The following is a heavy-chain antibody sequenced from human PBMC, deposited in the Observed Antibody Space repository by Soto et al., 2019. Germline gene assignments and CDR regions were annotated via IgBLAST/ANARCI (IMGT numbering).Heavy chain of an antibody. V-gene: IGHV4-59*01. D-gene: IGHD3-3*01. Sequence: QVQLQESGPGLVKPSETLSLTCTVSGGSMSSYYWSWIRQPPGKGLEWIGYIYYSGSTNYNPSLKSRVTISVDTSKNQFSLKLSSVTAADTAVYYCARVPPGTIFGVDYGMDVWGQGTTVTVSS. CDR3: ARVPPGTIFGVDYGMDV. CDR1: GGSMSSYY. CDR2: IYYSGST. J-gene: IGHJ6*02.